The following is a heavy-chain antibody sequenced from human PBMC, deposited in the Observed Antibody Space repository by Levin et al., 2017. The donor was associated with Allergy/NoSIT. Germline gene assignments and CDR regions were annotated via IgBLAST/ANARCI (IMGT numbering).Heavy chain of an antibody. CDR1: GFTFSSYS. CDR3: ARGGPAVDYFDY. J-gene: IGHJ4*02. CDR2: ISSSSSYI. D-gene: IGHD6-19*01. V-gene: IGHV3-21*01. Sequence: MTGGSLRLSCAASGFTFSSYSMNWVRQAPGKGLEWVSSISSSSSYIYYADSVKGRFTISRDNAKNSLYLQMNSLRAEDTAVYYCARGGPAVDYFDYWGQGTLVTVSS.